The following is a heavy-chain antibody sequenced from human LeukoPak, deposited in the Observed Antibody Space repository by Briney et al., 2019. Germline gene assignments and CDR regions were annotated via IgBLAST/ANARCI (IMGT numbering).Heavy chain of an antibody. CDR1: GFSFGSYA. CDR2: ISDNGGGT. V-gene: IGHV3-23*01. CDR3: AKERSTVGTPLFDN. Sequence: GGSLRLSCTAAGFSFGSYAMTWVRQAPGRGLEWVSGISDNGGGTYYGDSVKGRFTISRDNSKNMLYLQMNGLRAEDTALYYCAKERSTVGTPLFDNWGQGILVTVSS. J-gene: IGHJ4*02. D-gene: IGHD2-15*01.